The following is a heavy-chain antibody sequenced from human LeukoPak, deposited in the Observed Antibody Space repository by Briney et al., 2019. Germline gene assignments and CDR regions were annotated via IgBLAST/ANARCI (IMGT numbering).Heavy chain of an antibody. Sequence: SETLSLTCTVSGGSISSGGYYWSWIRQHLGKGLEWIGYIYYSGSTYYNPSLKSRVTISVDTSKNQFSLKLSSVTAADTAVYYCARHNLRRYGSGTSYAMDVWGQGSTVSVSS. V-gene: IGHV4-31*03. J-gene: IGHJ6*02. CDR2: IYYSGST. D-gene: IGHD3-10*01. CDR3: ARHNLRRYGSGTSYAMDV. CDR1: GGSISSGGYY.